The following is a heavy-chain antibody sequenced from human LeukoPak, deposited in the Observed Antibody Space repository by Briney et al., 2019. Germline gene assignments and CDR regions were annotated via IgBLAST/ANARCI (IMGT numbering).Heavy chain of an antibody. CDR3: ASTSIGTYYYDSSGYYYYY. J-gene: IGHJ4*02. D-gene: IGHD3-22*01. Sequence: GASVKVSCKASGGTFSSYAISWVRQAPGQGLEWMGRIIPILGIANYAQKFQCRVTITADKSTSTAYMELSSLRSEDTAVYYCASTSIGTYYYDSSGYYYYYWGQGTLVTVSS. CDR1: GGTFSSYA. V-gene: IGHV1-69*04. CDR2: IIPILGIA.